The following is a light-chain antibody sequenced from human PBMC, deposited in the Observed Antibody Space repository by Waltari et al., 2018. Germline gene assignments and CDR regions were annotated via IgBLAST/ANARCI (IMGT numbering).Light chain of an antibody. J-gene: IGKJ1*01. CDR3: QQYNSYPWT. Sequence: DIQMTQSPSTLSASVGDRVTITCRASQSISSWLAWNQQKPGRPPKLLIYRASNLESGVPSRFGGSGSGTQFTLTISSLQPDDFATYYCQQYNSYPWTFGQGTKVEIK. CDR1: QSISSW. V-gene: IGKV1-5*03. CDR2: RAS.